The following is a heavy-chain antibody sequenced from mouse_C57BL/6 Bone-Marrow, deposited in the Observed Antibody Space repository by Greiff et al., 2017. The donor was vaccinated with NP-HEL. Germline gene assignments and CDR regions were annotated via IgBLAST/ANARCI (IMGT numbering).Heavy chain of an antibody. CDR2: INPSSGYT. Sequence: VHLVESGAELAKPGASVKLSCKASGYTFTSYWMHWVKQRPGQGLEWIGYINPSSGYTKYNQKFKDKATLTADKSSSTAYMQLSSLTYEDSAVYYCARSRRRSTMVTTRFAYWGQGTLVTVSA. V-gene: IGHV1-7*01. J-gene: IGHJ3*01. CDR1: GYTFTSYW. CDR3: ARSRRRSTMVTTRFAY. D-gene: IGHD2-2*01.